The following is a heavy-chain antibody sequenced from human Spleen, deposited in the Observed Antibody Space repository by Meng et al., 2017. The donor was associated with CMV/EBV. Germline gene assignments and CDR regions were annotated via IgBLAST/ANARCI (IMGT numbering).Heavy chain of an antibody. J-gene: IGHJ4*02. V-gene: IGHV3-53*01. CDR3: AKACGTGCYYIDY. CDR2: IYSGGST. CDR1: GFTVSSNY. Sequence: GESLKISCAASGFTVSSNYMSWVRQAPGKGLEWVSVIYSGGSTYYADSVKGRFTISRDNSDNTVSLQMNNLRSEDTAVYHCAKACGTGCYYIDYWGRGTLVTVSS. D-gene: IGHD2-2*01.